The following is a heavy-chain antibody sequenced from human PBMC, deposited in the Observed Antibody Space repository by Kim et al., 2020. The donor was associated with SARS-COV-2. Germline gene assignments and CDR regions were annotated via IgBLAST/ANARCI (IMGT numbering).Heavy chain of an antibody. CDR1: GGTFSNHG. CDR2: IIPLLNLS. D-gene: IGHD2-2*01. J-gene: IGHJ6*01. Sequence: SVKVSCKASGGTFSNHGFCWVRQAPGQGLEWMGRIIPLLNLSNYAQKFQDRVTLITDESTSTLYLELSSLRSEDTAVYFCARATFSSADDYLYHMDVWGQGTTVAVSS. V-gene: IGHV1-69*04. CDR3: ARATFSSADDYLYHMDV.